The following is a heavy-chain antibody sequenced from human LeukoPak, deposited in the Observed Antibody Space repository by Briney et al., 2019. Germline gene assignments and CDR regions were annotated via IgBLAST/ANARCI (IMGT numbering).Heavy chain of an antibody. CDR3: ARLSLYNTQDY. Sequence: KPSETLSLTCTISVGSISSSSYYWGWIRQPPGKGLEWIGSIYYSGSTYYNPSLKSRVTISVDTSKNQFSLKLSSVTAADTAVYYCARLSLYNTQDYWGQGTLVTVSS. CDR1: VGSISSSSYY. V-gene: IGHV4-39*01. CDR2: IYYSGST. D-gene: IGHD5-24*01. J-gene: IGHJ4*02.